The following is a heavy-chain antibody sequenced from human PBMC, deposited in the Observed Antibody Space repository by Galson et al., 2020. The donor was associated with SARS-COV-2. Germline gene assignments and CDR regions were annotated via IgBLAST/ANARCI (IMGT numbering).Heavy chain of an antibody. CDR1: GFTFSSYA. CDR2: ITESGGER. CDR3: AKEGSGRRFSFDF. Sequence: TGGSLRLSCAASGFTFSSYAMSWVRQAPGKGLEWVSAITESGGERYYTDSVRGRFTISRDNSRNILFLQMNTLGAEDTAVYYCAKEGSGRRFSFDFWGQGALLTVSS. V-gene: IGHV3-23*01. D-gene: IGHD1-26*01. J-gene: IGHJ4*02.